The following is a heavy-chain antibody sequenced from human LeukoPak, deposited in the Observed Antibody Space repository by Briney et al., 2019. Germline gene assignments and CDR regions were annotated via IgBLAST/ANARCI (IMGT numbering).Heavy chain of an antibody. CDR3: AKGPPIVVVPAAKYYYYYMDV. CDR2: ISASGGST. V-gene: IGHV3-23*01. Sequence: GGSLRLSCAASGFTFSSYAMSWVRQAPGKGLEWVSAISASGGSTYYADSVKGRFTISRDNSKNTLYLRMNSLRAEDTAVYYCAKGPPIVVVPAAKYYYYYMDVWGKGTTVTVSS. D-gene: IGHD2-2*01. CDR1: GFTFSSYA. J-gene: IGHJ6*03.